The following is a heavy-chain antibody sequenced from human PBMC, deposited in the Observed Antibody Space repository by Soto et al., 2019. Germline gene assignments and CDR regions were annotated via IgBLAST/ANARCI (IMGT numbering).Heavy chain of an antibody. CDR2: INAGNGNT. CDR3: ARVGTYYDSFDY. D-gene: IGHD3-22*01. CDR1: GYTFTRYA. V-gene: IGHV1-3*01. Sequence: ASVKVSCKASGYTFTRYAMHWVRQAPGQRLEWMGWINAGNGNTKYPQKFQDRVTITRDTSASTAYMELSSLRSEDTAVYYCARVGTYYDSFDYWGQGTLVTVSS. J-gene: IGHJ4*02.